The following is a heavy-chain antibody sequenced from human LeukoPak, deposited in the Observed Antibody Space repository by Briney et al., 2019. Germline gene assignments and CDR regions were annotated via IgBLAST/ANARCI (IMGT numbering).Heavy chain of an antibody. CDR1: GFTFSSYS. CDR2: ISSSSSYI. D-gene: IGHD3-22*01. Sequence: GGSLRLSCAASGFTFSSYSMNWVRQAPGKGLEWVSSISSSSSYIYYADSVKGRFTISRDNAKNPLYLQMNSLRAEDTAVYYCARGLRYYDSSGYYFQPSDYYYYYMDVWGKGTTVTVSS. V-gene: IGHV3-21*01. J-gene: IGHJ6*03. CDR3: ARGLRYYDSSGYYFQPSDYYYYYMDV.